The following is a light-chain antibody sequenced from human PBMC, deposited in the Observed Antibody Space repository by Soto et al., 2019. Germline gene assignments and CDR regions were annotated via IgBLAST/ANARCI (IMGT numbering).Light chain of an antibody. Sequence: QSVLTQPSSVSGAPGQAISISCTGTSRDVGSYDLVSWYQQYPGKAPKLLIFEVTKRPSGVSDRFSGSKSGNTASLTISGPLAEDEAVYYCCAYAGNTIFYVFGTGTKVTVL. CDR1: SRDVGSYDL. CDR3: CAYAGNTIFYV. CDR2: EVT. J-gene: IGLJ1*01. V-gene: IGLV2-23*02.